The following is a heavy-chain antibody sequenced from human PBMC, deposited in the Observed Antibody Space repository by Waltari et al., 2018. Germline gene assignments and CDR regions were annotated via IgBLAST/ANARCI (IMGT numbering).Heavy chain of an antibody. J-gene: IGHJ4*02. CDR3: AKDSNLGLKDY. CDR2: SYSGGRT. V-gene: IGHV3-23*03. D-gene: IGHD3-16*01. Sequence: EVQLVESGGGLMQPGGSLRLSCAASGFTFSSYAMSWVRQAPGKGLEWVSVSYSGGRTYCADSVKGRFTISRDKSKNTLYLQMNSLRAEDTAVYYCAKDSNLGLKDYWGQGTLVTVSS. CDR1: GFTFSSYA.